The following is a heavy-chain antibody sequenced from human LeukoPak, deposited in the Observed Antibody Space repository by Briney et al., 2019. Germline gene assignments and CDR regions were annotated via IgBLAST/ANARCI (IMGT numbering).Heavy chain of an antibody. CDR3: ARARYGSGRYHYMDV. J-gene: IGHJ6*03. CDR2: IFTSGST. Sequence: PSETLSLTCTVSGGSISSFYSSWIRHPAGKALEWIGRIFTSGSTNYNPSLKSRVTMSIDTSKNQFSLKLSAVTAADTAVYYCARARYGSGRYHYMDVWGKGTTVTISS. CDR1: GGSISSFY. V-gene: IGHV4-4*07. D-gene: IGHD3-10*01.